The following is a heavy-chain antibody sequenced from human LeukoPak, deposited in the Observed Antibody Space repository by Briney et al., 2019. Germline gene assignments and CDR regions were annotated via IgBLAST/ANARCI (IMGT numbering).Heavy chain of an antibody. J-gene: IGHJ4*02. CDR2: INPNSGGT. CDR1: GYTFTGYY. CDR3: ARDLYDSSGYYYSGFDY. D-gene: IGHD3-22*01. V-gene: IGHV1-2*06. Sequence: AASVKVSCTASGYTFTGYYMHWVRQAPGQGLEWMGRINPNSGGTNYAQKFQGRVTMTRDTSISIAYMELSRLRSDDTAVYYCARDLYDSSGYYYSGFDYWGQGTLVTVSS.